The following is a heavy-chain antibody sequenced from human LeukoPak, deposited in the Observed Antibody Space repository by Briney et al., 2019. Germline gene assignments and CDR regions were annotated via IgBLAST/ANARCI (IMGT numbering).Heavy chain of an antibody. D-gene: IGHD6-19*01. Sequence: GGSLRLSCAASGFTFSSYWMSWVRQAPGKGLEWVANIKQDGSEKYYVDSVKGRFTISRDNAKNSLYLEMNRLRAEDTAVYYCARTGSSMHSSGWSWGQGTLVTVSS. V-gene: IGHV3-7*01. CDR3: ARTGSSMHSSGWS. CDR1: GFTFSSYW. CDR2: IKQDGSEK. J-gene: IGHJ5*02.